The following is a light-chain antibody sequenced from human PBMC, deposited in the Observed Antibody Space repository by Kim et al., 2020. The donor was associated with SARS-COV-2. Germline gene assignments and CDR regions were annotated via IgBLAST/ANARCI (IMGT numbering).Light chain of an antibody. CDR1: TGSCPSRHY. CDR3: LLSYSDARPVE. V-gene: IGLV7-46*01. Sequence: GTVTLTGCSPTGSCPSRHYPYWLQQNPGQAPRILVYDISTKHSWTPARFSGSLLGGKAALTLSGAQPEDEAEYYCLLSYSDARPVEFGGGTQLTVL. CDR2: DIS. J-gene: IGLJ2*01.